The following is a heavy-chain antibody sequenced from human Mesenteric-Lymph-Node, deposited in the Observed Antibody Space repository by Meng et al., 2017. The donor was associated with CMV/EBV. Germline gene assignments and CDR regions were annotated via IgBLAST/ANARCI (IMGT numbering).Heavy chain of an antibody. V-gene: IGHV3-23*01. Sequence: GESLKISCAASGFTFSSYAMSWVRQAPGKGLEWVSAISGSGGSTYYADSVKGRFTISRDNSKNTLYLQMNSLRAEDTAVYYCARAFSGWANGMDVWGQGTTVTVSS. CDR1: GFTFSSYA. CDR2: ISGSGGST. D-gene: IGHD6-19*01. CDR3: ARAFSGWANGMDV. J-gene: IGHJ6*02.